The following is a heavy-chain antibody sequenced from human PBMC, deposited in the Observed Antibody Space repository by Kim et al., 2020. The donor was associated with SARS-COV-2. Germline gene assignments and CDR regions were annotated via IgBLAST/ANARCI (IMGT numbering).Heavy chain of an antibody. CDR2: IIPIFGTA. D-gene: IGHD6-19*01. V-gene: IGHV1-69*13. Sequence: SVKVSCKASGGTFSSYAISWVRQAPGQGLEWLGGIIPIFGTANYAQKFQGRVTITADESTSTAYMELSSLRSEDTAVYYCARDYSRHRQWLVGEALWGQGTLVTVSS. J-gene: IGHJ4*02. CDR1: GGTFSSYA. CDR3: ARDYSRHRQWLVGEAL.